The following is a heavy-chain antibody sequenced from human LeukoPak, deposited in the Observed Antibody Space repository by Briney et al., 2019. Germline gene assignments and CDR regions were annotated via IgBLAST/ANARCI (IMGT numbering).Heavy chain of an antibody. CDR3: ARGPNYYDSSGYYDYFDY. V-gene: IGHV4-34*01. J-gene: IGHJ4*02. CDR1: GGSFSGYY. D-gene: IGHD3-22*01. CDR2: INHSGST. Sequence: SETLSLTCAVYGGSFSGYYWSWIRQPPGKGLEWIREINHSGSTNYNPSLKSRVTISVDTSKNQFSLKLRSVTAADTAVYYCARGPNYYDSSGYYDYFDYWGQGTLVTVSS.